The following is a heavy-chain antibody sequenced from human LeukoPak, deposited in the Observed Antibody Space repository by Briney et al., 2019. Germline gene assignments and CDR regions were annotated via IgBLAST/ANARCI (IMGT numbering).Heavy chain of an antibody. D-gene: IGHD4/OR15-4a*01. V-gene: IGHV1-69*06. CDR2: IIPIFGTA. Sequence: GASVKVSCKASGGTFSSYAISWVRQAPGQGLEWMGGIIPIFGTANYAQKFQGRVTITADKSTSTAYMELSGLRSEDTAVYYCARVRVLSTHDYYYYYMDVWGKGTTVTVSS. CDR1: GGTFSSYA. J-gene: IGHJ6*03. CDR3: ARVRVLSTHDYYYYYMDV.